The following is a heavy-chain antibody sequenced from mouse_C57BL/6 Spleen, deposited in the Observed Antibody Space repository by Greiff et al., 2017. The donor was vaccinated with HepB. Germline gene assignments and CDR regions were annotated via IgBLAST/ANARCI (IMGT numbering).Heavy chain of an antibody. CDR2: IDPSDSYT. Sequence: VKLVESGAELMKPGASVKLSCKATGYTFTGYWIEWVKQRPGHGLEWIGEIDPSDSYTNYNQKFKGKATLTVDTSSSTAYMQLSSLTSEDSAVYYCARGTYYYAMDYWGQGTSVTVSS. J-gene: IGHJ4*01. V-gene: IGHV1-50*01. CDR3: ARGTYYYAMDY. CDR1: GYTFTGYW.